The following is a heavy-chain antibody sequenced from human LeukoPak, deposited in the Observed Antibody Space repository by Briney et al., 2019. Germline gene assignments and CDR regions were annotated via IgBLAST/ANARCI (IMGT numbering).Heavy chain of an antibody. J-gene: IGHJ6*02. V-gene: IGHV4-4*02. CDR3: TSSRGRLYGVDV. CDR2: IYHSGST. CDR1: GGSITSGHW. Sequence: SGTLSLTCAVSGGSITSGHWWTWVRQPPGKGLEWIGEIYHSGSTTYNPSLMSRVTISVDKSTKQFSLNLTSVTAADTAVYYCTSSRGRLYGVDVWGQGTMVTVSS. D-gene: IGHD2-15*01.